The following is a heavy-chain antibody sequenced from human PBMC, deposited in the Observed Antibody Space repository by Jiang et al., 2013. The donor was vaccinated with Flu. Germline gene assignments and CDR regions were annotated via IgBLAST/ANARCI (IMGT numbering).Heavy chain of an antibody. J-gene: IGHJ5*02. V-gene: IGHV5-51*01. CDR3: ARRGVVTSIAARDNWFDP. CDR2: IYPGDSDT. Sequence: GAEVKKPGESLKISCKGSGYSFTSYWIGWVRQMPGKGLEWMGIIYPGDSDTRYSPSFQGQVTISADKSISTAYLQWSSLKASDTAMYYCARRGVVTSIAARDNWFDPWGRGNPWSPSP. CDR1: GYSFTSYW. D-gene: IGHD6-6*01.